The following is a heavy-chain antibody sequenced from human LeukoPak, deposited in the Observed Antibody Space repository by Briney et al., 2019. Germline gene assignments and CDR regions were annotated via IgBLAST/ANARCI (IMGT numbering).Heavy chain of an antibody. J-gene: IGHJ4*02. Sequence: TEGSLRLSCAASEFTFSSYTINWVRQAPGKGLEWVSSISSTSTYISYADSVKGRFTISRDNAKNALYLQMNSLRAEDTAVYYCARGGGNFDYWGQGTLVTVSS. V-gene: IGHV3-21*01. CDR2: ISSTSTYI. CDR1: EFTFSSYT. CDR3: ARGGGNFDY. D-gene: IGHD2-15*01.